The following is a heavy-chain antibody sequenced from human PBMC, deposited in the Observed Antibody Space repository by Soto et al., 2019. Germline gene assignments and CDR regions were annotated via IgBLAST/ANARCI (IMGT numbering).Heavy chain of an antibody. J-gene: IGHJ6*02. CDR1: GGSISSYY. Sequence: SETLSLTCAVSGGSISSYYWSWIRQSAGKGLEWIGRIYNGGNTQYNPSLKSRVTMSADTSKNQFSLRLNSVTAADTAVYYCARDGSDSYGLDVWGQGTTVTVSS. CDR3: ARDGSDSYGLDV. CDR2: IYNGGNT. D-gene: IGHD3-10*01. V-gene: IGHV4-4*07.